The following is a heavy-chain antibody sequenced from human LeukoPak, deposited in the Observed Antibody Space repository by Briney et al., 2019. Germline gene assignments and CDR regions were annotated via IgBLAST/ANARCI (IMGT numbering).Heavy chain of an antibody. Sequence: SETLSLXCTVSGGSISSYYWRWIRQPAGKGLEWIGRIYSSGGTNYNPSLKGRVTISVDTSKNQFSLKLSSVTAADTAVYYCARHEEEDGYNAKTFDFWGQGTLVTVSS. CDR2: IYSSGGT. V-gene: IGHV4-4*07. CDR3: ARHEEEDGYNAKTFDF. CDR1: GGSISSYY. D-gene: IGHD5-24*01. J-gene: IGHJ4*02.